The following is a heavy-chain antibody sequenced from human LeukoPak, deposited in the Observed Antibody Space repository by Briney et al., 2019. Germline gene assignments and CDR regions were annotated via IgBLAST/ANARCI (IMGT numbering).Heavy chain of an antibody. D-gene: IGHD2-2*01. V-gene: IGHV4-59*12. CDR1: GGSISNYY. CDR2: IYYSGST. Sequence: SETLSLTCTVSGGSISNYYWSWIRQPPGRGLEYIGYIYYSGSTNYNPSLKSRVTISVDTSKNQFSLKLGSVTAADTAVYYCARDARDCSSTSCKKGWFDPWGQGTLVTVSS. CDR3: ARDARDCSSTSCKKGWFDP. J-gene: IGHJ5*02.